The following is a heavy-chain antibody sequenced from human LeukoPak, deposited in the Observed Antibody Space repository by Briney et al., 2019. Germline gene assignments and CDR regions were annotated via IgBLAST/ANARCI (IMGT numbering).Heavy chain of an antibody. J-gene: IGHJ4*02. CDR1: GYTFTGYY. D-gene: IGHD1-26*01. CDR2: INPNNGGT. CDR3: ARGYALYSGRYIDFDY. Sequence: GASVKVSCKASGYTFTGYYMHWVRQAPGQGLEWMGWINPNNGGTNYAQKFQGRVTVTRDTSISTAYMELSRLRSDDTAVYYCARGYALYSGRYIDFDYWGQGTLVTVSS. V-gene: IGHV1-2*02.